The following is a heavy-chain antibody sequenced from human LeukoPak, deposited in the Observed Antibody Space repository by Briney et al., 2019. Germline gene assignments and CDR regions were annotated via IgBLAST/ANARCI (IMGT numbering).Heavy chain of an antibody. J-gene: IGHJ4*02. CDR1: GFTFSSYS. V-gene: IGHV3-23*01. CDR2: ISGSGGST. CDR3: AKIYDSSGYYSDY. D-gene: IGHD3-22*01. Sequence: GGSLRLSWAASGFTFSSYSMSWVRQAPGKGLEWVSAISGSGGSTYYADSVKGRFTISRDNSKNTLYLQMNSLRAEDTAVYYCAKIYDSSGYYSDYWGQGTLVTVSS.